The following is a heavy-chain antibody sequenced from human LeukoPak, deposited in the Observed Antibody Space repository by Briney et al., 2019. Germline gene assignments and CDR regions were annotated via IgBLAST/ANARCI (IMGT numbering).Heavy chain of an antibody. Sequence: GGSLRLSCAASGFTFSSYGMHWVRQAPGKGLEWVAFIRYDGSNKYYADSVKGRFTISRDNSKNTLYLQMNSLRAEDTAVYYCASEVAAAGNFGNWFDPWGQGTLVTVSS. CDR1: GFTFSSYG. CDR3: ASEVAAAGNFGNWFDP. D-gene: IGHD6-13*01. CDR2: IRYDGSNK. J-gene: IGHJ5*02. V-gene: IGHV3-30*02.